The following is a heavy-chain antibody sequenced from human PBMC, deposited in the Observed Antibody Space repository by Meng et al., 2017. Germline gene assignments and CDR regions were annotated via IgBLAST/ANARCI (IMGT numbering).Heavy chain of an antibody. J-gene: IGHJ4*01. V-gene: IGHV3-7*01. Sequence: GESLKISCAASGFTFSSYWMSWVRQAPGKGLEWVANIKQDGSEKYYVDSVKGRFTISRDNAKNSLYLQMNSLRAEDTAVYYCARELLWFGDLGWYFDYWGQGNQV. D-gene: IGHD3-10*01. CDR2: IKQDGSEK. CDR3: ARELLWFGDLGWYFDY. CDR1: GFTFSSYW.